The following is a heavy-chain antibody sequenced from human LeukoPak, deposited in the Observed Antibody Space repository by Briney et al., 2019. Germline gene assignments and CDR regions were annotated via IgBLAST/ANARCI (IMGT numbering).Heavy chain of an antibody. D-gene: IGHD3-3*01. CDR2: INHSGST. J-gene: IGHJ6*02. Sequence: PSETLSLTCAVYGGSFSGYYWSWIRQPPGKGLEWIGEINHSGSTNYNPSLKSRVTTSVDTSKNQFSLKLSSVTAADTAVYYCARGRSLNESITIFGVVLASGMDVWGQGTTVTVSS. V-gene: IGHV4-34*01. CDR3: ARGRSLNESITIFGVVLASGMDV. CDR1: GGSFSGYY.